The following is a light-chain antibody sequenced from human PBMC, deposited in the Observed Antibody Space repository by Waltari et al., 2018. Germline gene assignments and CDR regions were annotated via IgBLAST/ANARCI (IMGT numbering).Light chain of an antibody. J-gene: IGLJ3*02. V-gene: IGLV3-19*01. Sequence: SSELTQDPAVSVALGQTVRITCQGDSLRTYYATWYQQKPGQVPILVIHGKNNRPSGIPDRFSGSRSGNTAALTITGAQAEDEADYYCNSRDSSGNHLGVFGGGTKLTVL. CDR1: SLRTYY. CDR2: GKN. CDR3: NSRDSSGNHLGV.